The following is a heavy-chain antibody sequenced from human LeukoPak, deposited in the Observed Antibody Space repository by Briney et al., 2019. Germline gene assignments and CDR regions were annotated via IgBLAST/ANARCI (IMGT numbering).Heavy chain of an antibody. J-gene: IGHJ3*02. CDR1: GGSFSGYY. Sequence: SETLSPTCAVYGGSFSGYYWSWIRQPPGKGLEWIGEINHSGSTNYNPSLKSRVTISVDTSKNQFSLKLSSVTAADTAVYYCAMRITEIVVVVADAFDIWGQGTMVTVSS. V-gene: IGHV4-34*01. D-gene: IGHD2-15*01. CDR2: INHSGST. CDR3: AMRITEIVVVVADAFDI.